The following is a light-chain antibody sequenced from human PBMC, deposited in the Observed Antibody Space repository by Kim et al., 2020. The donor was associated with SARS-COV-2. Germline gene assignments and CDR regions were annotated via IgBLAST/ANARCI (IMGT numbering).Light chain of an antibody. J-gene: IGKJ1*01. CDR3: QQSYNSPRA. V-gene: IGKV1-39*01. CDR1: QSISIF. Sequence: ASVGYRVTITCRASQSISIFLNWYQQKPGKAPNVLIYGASPLHSGVPSRFSGSGSGTLFTLTISSLQPEDFATYYCQQSYNSPRAFGQGTKVDIK. CDR2: GAS.